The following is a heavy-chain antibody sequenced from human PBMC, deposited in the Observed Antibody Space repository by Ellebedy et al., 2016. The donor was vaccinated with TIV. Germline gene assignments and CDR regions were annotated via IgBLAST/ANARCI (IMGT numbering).Heavy chain of an antibody. CDR1: ASTLNTYW. V-gene: IGHV3-7*03. CDR3: ARCPRRNGYNYFDY. Sequence: GGSLRLXXAASASTLNTYWMSWVRQAPGKGLEWVAKLNGDGSIINYLDSVRGRFTISKDSSKNTLYLQMNSLRGEDTALYYCARCPRRNGYNYFDYWGQGTLVTVSS. D-gene: IGHD5-24*01. CDR2: LNGDGSII. J-gene: IGHJ4*02.